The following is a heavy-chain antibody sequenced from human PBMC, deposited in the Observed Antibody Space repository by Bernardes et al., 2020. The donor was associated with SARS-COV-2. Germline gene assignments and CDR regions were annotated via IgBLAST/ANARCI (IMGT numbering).Heavy chain of an antibody. V-gene: IGHV4-34*01. CDR3: ARETPCGMDV. Sequence: TLSLTCGLYGESFSGYWSWIRQPPGKGPEWIGEINDSGGTKYNPSLKSRVTISVDTSKRYLSLMLSSVTAADTAVYYCARETPCGMDVWGQGTTVTVSS. J-gene: IGHJ6*02. CDR1: GESFSGY. CDR2: INDSGGT.